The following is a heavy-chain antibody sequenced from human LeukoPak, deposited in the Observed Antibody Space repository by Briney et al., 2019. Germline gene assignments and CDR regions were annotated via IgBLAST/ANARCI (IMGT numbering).Heavy chain of an antibody. CDR2: ISSSSSYI. D-gene: IGHD5-18*01. CDR3: ASRGYSYGNWFDP. J-gene: IGHJ5*02. CDR1: GFTFSSYS. V-gene: IGHV3-21*01. Sequence: GGSLRLSCAASGFTFSSYSMNWVRQAPGKGLEWVSSISSSSSYIYYADSVKGRFTISRDNAKNSLYLQMNSLRAEDTAVYYCASRGYSYGNWFDPWGQGTLVTASS.